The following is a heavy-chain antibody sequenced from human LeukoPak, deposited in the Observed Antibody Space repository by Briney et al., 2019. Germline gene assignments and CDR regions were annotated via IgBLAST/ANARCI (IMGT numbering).Heavy chain of an antibody. Sequence: ASVKVSCKASRYTFTGYDMHWVRQAPGQGLEWMGWINPNSGDTNYAQKFQGRVTMTRDTSISTAYMELSRLRSDDTAVYYCARSEYSYGPNDYWGQGTLVTVSS. CDR2: INPNSGDT. V-gene: IGHV1-2*02. CDR1: RYTFTGYD. J-gene: IGHJ4*02. D-gene: IGHD5-18*01. CDR3: ARSEYSYGPNDY.